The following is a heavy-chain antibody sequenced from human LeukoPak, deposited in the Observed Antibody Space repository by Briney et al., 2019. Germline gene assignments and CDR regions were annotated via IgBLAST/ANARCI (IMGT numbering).Heavy chain of an antibody. CDR1: GFTFSSYW. CDR2: IKQDGSEK. V-gene: IGHV3-7*01. J-gene: IGHJ4*02. Sequence: PGGSLRLSCAASGFTFSSYWMSWVCQAPGKGLEWVANIKQDGSEKYYVDSVKGRFTISRDNAKNSLYLQMNSLRAEDTAVYYCARAWWELSADYWGQGTLVTVSS. D-gene: IGHD1-26*01. CDR3: ARAWWELSADY.